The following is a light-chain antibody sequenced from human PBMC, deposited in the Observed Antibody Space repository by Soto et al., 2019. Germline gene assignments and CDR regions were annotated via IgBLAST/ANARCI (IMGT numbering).Light chain of an antibody. CDR2: DVS. J-gene: IGLJ3*02. CDR3: CSYSGSYTFV. CDR1: SSDVGGYNY. V-gene: IGLV2-11*01. Sequence: QSVLTQPRSVSGSPGQSVTISCTGTSSDVGGYNYVSWYQEHPGKAPKLVISDVSKRPSGVPDRFSGSKSGNTASLTISGLQAEDEADYYCCSYSGSYTFVFGGGTQLTVL.